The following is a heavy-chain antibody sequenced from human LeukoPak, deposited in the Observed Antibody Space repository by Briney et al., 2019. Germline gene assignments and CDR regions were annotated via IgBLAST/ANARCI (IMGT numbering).Heavy chain of an antibody. D-gene: IGHD1-14*01. Sequence: PGGSLRLSCAASGFTFSSYGMHWVRQAPGKGLEWVAVISYDGSNKYYADSVKGRFTISRDNSKNTLYLQMNGLRAEDTAVYYCARTLPHDYWGQGTLVTASS. V-gene: IGHV3-30*03. CDR3: ARTLPHDY. CDR1: GFTFSSYG. J-gene: IGHJ4*02. CDR2: ISYDGSNK.